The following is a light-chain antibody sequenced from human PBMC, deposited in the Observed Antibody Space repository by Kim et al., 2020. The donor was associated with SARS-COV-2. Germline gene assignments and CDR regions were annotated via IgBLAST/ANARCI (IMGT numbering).Light chain of an antibody. CDR2: AAS. CDR3: QQSYSTPLT. Sequence: GDRVTITCRASQSISSYLNWYQQKPGKAPKLLIYAASSLQSGVPSRFNGSASGTDFTLTITSLQPEDFATYYCQQSYSTPLTFGGRTKFDIK. V-gene: IGKV1-39*01. J-gene: IGKJ4*01. CDR1: QSISSY.